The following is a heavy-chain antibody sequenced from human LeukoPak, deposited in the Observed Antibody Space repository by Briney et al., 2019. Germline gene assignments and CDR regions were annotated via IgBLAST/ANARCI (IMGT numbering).Heavy chain of an antibody. V-gene: IGHV3-21*01. CDR3: ARGPYSSSNDY. Sequence: GGSLRLFCAASGFTFSSYSMNWVRQAPGKALEWVSSISSSSSYIYYADSVKGRFTISRDNAKNSLYLQMNSLRAEYTAVYYCARGPYSSSNDYWGQGTLVTVSS. D-gene: IGHD6-13*01. CDR2: ISSSSSYI. J-gene: IGHJ4*02. CDR1: GFTFSSYS.